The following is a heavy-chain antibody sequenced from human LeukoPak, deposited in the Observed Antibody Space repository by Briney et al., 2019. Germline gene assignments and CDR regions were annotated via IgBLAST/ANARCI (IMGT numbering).Heavy chain of an antibody. CDR1: GGSFSGYS. Sequence: SETLSLTCAVYGGSFSGYSWSWIRQPPGKGLEWIGYIYHSGSTYYNPSLKSRVTISVDRSKNQFSLKLSSVTAADTAVYYCAREAYGSGSYYRGWFDPWGQGTLVTVSS. CDR3: AREAYGSGSYYRGWFDP. V-gene: IGHV4-30-2*01. D-gene: IGHD3-10*01. J-gene: IGHJ5*02. CDR2: IYHSGST.